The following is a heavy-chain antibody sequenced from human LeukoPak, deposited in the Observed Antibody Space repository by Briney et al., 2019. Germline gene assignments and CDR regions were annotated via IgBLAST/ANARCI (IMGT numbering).Heavy chain of an antibody. CDR1: GYSISSGYY. CDR3: ARAMEGATSPYRAPFDV. V-gene: IGHV4-61*01. D-gene: IGHD1-26*01. CDR2: IYASGST. J-gene: IGHJ3*01. Sequence: PSETLSLTCTVSGYSISSGYYWGWIRQPPGKGLEWIGYIYASGSTKSNPSLKSRVTISLDTSKTQFSLNLSSVTAADTAVYYCARAMEGATSPYRAPFDVWGQGTMVTVSS.